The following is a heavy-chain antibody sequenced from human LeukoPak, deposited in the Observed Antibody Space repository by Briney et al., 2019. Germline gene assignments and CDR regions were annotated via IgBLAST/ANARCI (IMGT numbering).Heavy chain of an antibody. CDR3: AKEFSGYLASFEY. CDR1: GFTFSSYG. D-gene: IGHD3-22*01. Sequence: GGSLRLSCAASGFTFSSYGMHWVRQAPGKGLEWVAMISFDGSYKNYADSVKGRFTISGDNSKDRLYLQMNSLRAEDTAVYYCAKEFSGYLASFEYWGQGTLVTVSS. CDR2: ISFDGSYK. V-gene: IGHV3-30*18. J-gene: IGHJ4*02.